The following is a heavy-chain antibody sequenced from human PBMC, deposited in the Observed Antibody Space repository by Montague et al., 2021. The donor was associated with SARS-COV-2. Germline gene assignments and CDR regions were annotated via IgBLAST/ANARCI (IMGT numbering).Heavy chain of an antibody. CDR1: GGSISSSSYY. Sequence: SETLSLTCTVSGGSISSSSYYWGWIRQPPGKGLEWIGSIYYTGSTYYNPSLKSRVTISVETSKNQFSLKLSSVTAADTAVYYCARDTRIAMLVVVTRYGLDVWGQGTTVTVSS. J-gene: IGHJ6*02. CDR2: IYYTGST. V-gene: IGHV4-39*07. D-gene: IGHD3-22*01. CDR3: ARDTRIAMLVVVTRYGLDV.